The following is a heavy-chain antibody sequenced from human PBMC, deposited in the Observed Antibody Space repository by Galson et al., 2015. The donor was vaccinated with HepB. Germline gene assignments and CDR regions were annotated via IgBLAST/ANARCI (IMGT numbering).Heavy chain of an antibody. D-gene: IGHD2-2*02. V-gene: IGHV3-7*03. Sequence: SLRLSCAASGFTFSSYWMSWVRQAPGKGLEWVANIKQDGSEKYYVDSVKGRFTISRDNAKNSLYLQMNSLRAEDTAVYYCARTPYCSSTSCYRWMYYFDYWGQGTLVTVSS. CDR2: IKQDGSEK. CDR1: GFTFSSYW. J-gene: IGHJ4*02. CDR3: ARTPYCSSTSCYRWMYYFDY.